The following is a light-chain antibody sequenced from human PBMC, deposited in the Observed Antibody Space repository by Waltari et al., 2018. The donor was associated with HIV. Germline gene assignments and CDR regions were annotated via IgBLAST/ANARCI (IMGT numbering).Light chain of an antibody. CDR2: EVS. Sequence: QSALTQPASVSGSPGPSITISCTGTSSDVGGYNYVSWYQQHPGKAPKLRIYEVSNRPAGVSNRFSGSKSGNTASLTISGLQAEDEADYYCSSYTSSSTLLYVFGTGTKVTVL. CDR1: SSDVGGYNY. V-gene: IGLV2-14*01. J-gene: IGLJ1*01. CDR3: SSYTSSSTLLYV.